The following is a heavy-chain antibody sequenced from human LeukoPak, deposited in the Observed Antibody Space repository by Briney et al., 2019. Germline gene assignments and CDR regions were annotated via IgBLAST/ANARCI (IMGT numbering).Heavy chain of an antibody. D-gene: IGHD6-6*01. J-gene: IGHJ4*02. Sequence: KPSETLSLTCTVSGGSISSNSNYWAWIRQPPGRGLEWIGSISYGGSTYYSPSLESRVTISVDTSKNQFSLRLSSVTAADTAVYYCARDPQLGPFDYWGQGTLVTVSS. V-gene: IGHV4-39*02. CDR2: ISYGGST. CDR1: GGSISSNSNY. CDR3: ARDPQLGPFDY.